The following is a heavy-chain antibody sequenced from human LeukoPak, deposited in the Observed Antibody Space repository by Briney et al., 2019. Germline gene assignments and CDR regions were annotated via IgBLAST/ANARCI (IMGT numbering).Heavy chain of an antibody. Sequence: GGSLRLSCRASGFTFGDYAMSWVRQAPGKGLEWVSFIRSKPYGGTTEYAPPVKGRFTISRDDSKSIAYLQMNSLKTEDTAVYYCTRDDLSYYYDSSGYYYSHDAFDIWGQGTVVTVSS. D-gene: IGHD3-22*01. CDR1: GFTFGDYA. CDR3: TRDDLSYYYDSSGYYYSHDAFDI. J-gene: IGHJ3*02. V-gene: IGHV3-49*04. CDR2: IRSKPYGGTT.